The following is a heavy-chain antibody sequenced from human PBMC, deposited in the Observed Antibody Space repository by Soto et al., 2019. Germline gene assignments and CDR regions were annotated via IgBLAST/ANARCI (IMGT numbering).Heavy chain of an antibody. D-gene: IGHD3-9*01. CDR3: AKDAKILDWLPTSYYFDF. V-gene: IGHV3-23*01. CDR1: GLSFSSYA. CDR2: ISRSGNST. J-gene: IGHJ4*02. Sequence: EVQVLESGGGLAQPGRPLRLSCAVSGLSFSSYAMTWVRQSPGKGLEWVSSISRSGNSTYSADSVRGRFTISRDNSKNTLYLQMNSLRAEDTAVYYCAKDAKILDWLPTSYYFDFWGQGTLVTVSS.